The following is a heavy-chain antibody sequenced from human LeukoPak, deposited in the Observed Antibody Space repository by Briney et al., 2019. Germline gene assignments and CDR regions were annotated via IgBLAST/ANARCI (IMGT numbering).Heavy chain of an antibody. D-gene: IGHD2-2*01. CDR3: AKVAGYQPYYGMDV. Sequence: GGSLRLSCAASGVTLSTYAMSWARQAPGKGLEWVSAISGSGGTTYYADSVKGRFTISRDNSKNTLYLQMNSLRAEDTAEYYCAKVAGYQPYYGMDVWGQETTVTVSS. V-gene: IGHV3-23*01. J-gene: IGHJ6*02. CDR1: GVTLSTYA. CDR2: ISGSGGTT.